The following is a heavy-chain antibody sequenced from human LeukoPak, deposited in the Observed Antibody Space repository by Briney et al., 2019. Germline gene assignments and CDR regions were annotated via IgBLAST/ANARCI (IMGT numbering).Heavy chain of an antibody. J-gene: IGHJ4*02. CDR1: GFTFSSYA. D-gene: IGHD5-12*01. V-gene: IGHV3-30*04. Sequence: GGSLRLSCAASGFTFSSYAMHWVHQAPGKGLEWVAVISYDGSNKYYADSVKGRFTISRDNSKNTLYLQMNSLRAEDTAVYYCARGPSGYHNTGGQGTLVTVSS. CDR3: ARGPSGYHNT. CDR2: ISYDGSNK.